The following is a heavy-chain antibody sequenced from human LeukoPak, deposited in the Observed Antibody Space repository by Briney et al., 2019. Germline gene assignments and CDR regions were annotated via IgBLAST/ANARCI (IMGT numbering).Heavy chain of an antibody. D-gene: IGHD3-22*01. Sequence: GGSLRLSCAASGLTFSSYAMHWVRQAPGKGLEWVAVIWYDGSNKYYADSVKGRFTISRDNSKNTLYLQMNSLRAEDTAVYYCARDPLQYCYDSSGYYPLYYFDYWGQGTLVTVSS. CDR3: ARDPLQYCYDSSGYYPLYYFDY. V-gene: IGHV3-33*08. J-gene: IGHJ4*02. CDR2: IWYDGSNK. CDR1: GLTFSSYA.